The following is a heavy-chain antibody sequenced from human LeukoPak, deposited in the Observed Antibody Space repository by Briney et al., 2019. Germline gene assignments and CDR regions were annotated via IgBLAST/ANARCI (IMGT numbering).Heavy chain of an antibody. V-gene: IGHV1-24*01. J-gene: IGHJ5*02. CDR3: ATDLPGYCSGGSCYSSRWFDL. D-gene: IGHD2-15*01. Sequence: ASVKVSCKVSGYTLTELSMHWVRQAPGKGLEWMGGFDPEDGETIYAQKFQGRVTMTEDTSTDTAYMELSSLRSEDTAVYYCATDLPGYCSGGSCYSSRWFDLWGQGTLVTVSS. CDR1: GYTLTELS. CDR2: FDPEDGET.